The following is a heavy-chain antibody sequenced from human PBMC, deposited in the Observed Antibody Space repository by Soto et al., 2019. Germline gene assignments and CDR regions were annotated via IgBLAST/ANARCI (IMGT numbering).Heavy chain of an antibody. CDR1: GFTFSSYA. V-gene: IGHV3-23*01. CDR3: AKVLRGGAMPGPDY. J-gene: IGHJ4*02. CDR2: ISGSGGST. Sequence: EVQLLESGGGLVQPGGSLRLSCAASGFTFSSYAMSWVRPAPGKGLEWVSAISGSGGSTYYADSVKGRFTISRDNSKNTLYLQMTSLRAEHTAVYYCAKVLRGGAMPGPDYWGQGTLFTVSS. D-gene: IGHD3-16*01.